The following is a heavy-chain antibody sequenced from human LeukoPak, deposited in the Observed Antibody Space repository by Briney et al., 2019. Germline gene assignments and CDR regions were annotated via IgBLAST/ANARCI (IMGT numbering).Heavy chain of an antibody. Sequence: GGSLRLSCAASGFTFSIYAMNWVRQAPGNGLECVSGISGSGGSTYYADSVKGRFTISRDNSQNTLYLQMNSLRAEDTAVYYCAKARGVSTITRKVDCFDYWGQGTLVTVSS. CDR2: ISGSGGST. CDR1: GFTFSIYA. V-gene: IGHV3-23*01. CDR3: AKARGVSTITRKVDCFDY. D-gene: IGHD5/OR15-5a*01. J-gene: IGHJ4*02.